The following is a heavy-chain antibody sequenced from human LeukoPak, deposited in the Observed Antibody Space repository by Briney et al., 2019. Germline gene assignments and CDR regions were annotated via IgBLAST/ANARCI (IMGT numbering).Heavy chain of an antibody. CDR2: ISYDGINK. CDR3: ASEQQQLADY. J-gene: IGHJ4*02. Sequence: GGSLRLSCEASGFTFSSYAMHWVRQAPGKGLEWVAVISYDGINKHNADSVKGRIIISRDNSKNALYLQLNNLRAEDTAMYYCASEQQQLADYWGQGTLVTVSS. V-gene: IGHV3-30-3*01. D-gene: IGHD6-13*01. CDR1: GFTFSSYA.